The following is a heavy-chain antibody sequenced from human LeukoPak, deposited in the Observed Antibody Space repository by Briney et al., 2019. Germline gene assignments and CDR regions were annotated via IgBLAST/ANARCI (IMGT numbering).Heavy chain of an antibody. V-gene: IGHV3-11*01. CDR1: GFTFSDYY. D-gene: IGHD3-22*01. Sequence: TGGSLRLSCAASGFTFSDYYMSWIRQAPGKGLEWVSYISSSGSTIYYADSVKGRFTISRDNAKNSLYLQMNSLRAEDTAVYYCARDRYYYDSSGCYSFEYWGQGTLVTVSS. CDR3: ARDRYYYDSSGCYSFEY. J-gene: IGHJ4*02. CDR2: ISSSGSTI.